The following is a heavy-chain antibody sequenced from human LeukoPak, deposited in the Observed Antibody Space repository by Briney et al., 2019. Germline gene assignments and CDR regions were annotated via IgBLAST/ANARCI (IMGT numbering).Heavy chain of an antibody. Sequence: SVKVSCKASGGTFSSYAISWVRQAPGQGLEWMGGIIPILGIANYAQKFQGRVTITADKSTSTAYMELSSLRSEDTAVYYCARDPVVTMIVVVNYYGMDVWGQGTTVTVSS. V-gene: IGHV1-69*10. D-gene: IGHD3-22*01. CDR2: IIPILGIA. CDR1: GGTFSSYA. CDR3: ARDPVVTMIVVVNYYGMDV. J-gene: IGHJ6*02.